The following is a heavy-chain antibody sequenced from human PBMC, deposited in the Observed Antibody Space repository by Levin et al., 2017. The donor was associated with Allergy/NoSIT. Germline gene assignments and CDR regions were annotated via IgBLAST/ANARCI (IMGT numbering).Heavy chain of an antibody. CDR2: IIPILGIA. Sequence: ASVKVSCKASGGTFSSYAISWVRQAPGQGLEWMGRIIPILGIANYAQKFQGRVTITADKSTSTAYMELSSLRSEDTAVYYCATPRGYCSSTSCYLFDYWGQGTLVTVSS. V-gene: IGHV1-69*04. D-gene: IGHD2-2*01. CDR3: ATPRGYCSSTSCYLFDY. CDR1: GGTFSSYA. J-gene: IGHJ4*02.